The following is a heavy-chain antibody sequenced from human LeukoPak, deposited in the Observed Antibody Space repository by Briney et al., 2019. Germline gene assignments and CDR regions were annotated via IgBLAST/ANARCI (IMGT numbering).Heavy chain of an antibody. CDR3: ARPMGDFWSGYMAVGY. CDR2: ISYDGNTK. V-gene: IGHV3-30*04. Sequence: GGSLRLSCAVSGFTFSSYAFHWVRQAPGRGLDWVAVISYDGNTKYYADSVKGRFTVSRDTSKNTLYLQMNSLRTDDTAVYYCARPMGDFWSGYMAVGYWGQGTLVTVSS. CDR1: GFTFSSYA. D-gene: IGHD3-3*01. J-gene: IGHJ4*02.